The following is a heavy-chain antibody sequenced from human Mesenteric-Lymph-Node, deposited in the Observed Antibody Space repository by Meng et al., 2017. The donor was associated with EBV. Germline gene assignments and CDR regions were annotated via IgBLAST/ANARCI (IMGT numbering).Heavy chain of an antibody. CDR3: VRDGYNYIPFDY. D-gene: IGHD5-24*01. J-gene: IGHJ4*02. CDR1: GFTLSSYA. CDR2: ISGTGTNT. Sequence: EVQLLESGGGLVQPGGSLRLSCAASGFTLSSYAMSSVRQGPGKGLEWVSFISGTGTNTYYADSVKGRFTASRDNSKNTLYLQMNTLRADDTAVYYCVRDGYNYIPFDYWGQGTLVTVSS. V-gene: IGHV3-23*01.